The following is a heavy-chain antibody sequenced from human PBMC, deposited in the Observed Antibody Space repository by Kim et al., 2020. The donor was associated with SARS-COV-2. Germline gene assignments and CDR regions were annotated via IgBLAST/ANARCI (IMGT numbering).Heavy chain of an antibody. CDR2: ISSSGSTI. Sequence: GGSLRLSCAASGFTFSSYEMNWVRQAPGKGLEWVSYISSSGSTIYYADSVKGRFTISRDNAKNSLYLQMNSLRAEDTAVYYCARVSTFSSSWYYYYYGMDVWGQGTTVTVSS. CDR1: GFTFSSYE. V-gene: IGHV3-48*03. D-gene: IGHD6-13*01. J-gene: IGHJ6*02. CDR3: ARVSTFSSSWYYYYYGMDV.